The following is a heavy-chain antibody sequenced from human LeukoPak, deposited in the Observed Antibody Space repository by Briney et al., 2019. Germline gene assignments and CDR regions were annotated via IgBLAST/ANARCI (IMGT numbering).Heavy chain of an antibody. Sequence: QPGGSLRLSCGASGFNFRNDWMHWVRQAPGKGLVWLSGIKVNGDDIGYADSVRGRFTISRDNDKNTLYFQMRSLRAEDTAVYYCVRDAPGTTPFVHWGQGTLVTVSS. CDR1: GFNFRNDW. CDR2: IKVNGDDI. V-gene: IGHV3-74*01. J-gene: IGHJ4*02. D-gene: IGHD1-7*01. CDR3: VRDAPGTTPFVH.